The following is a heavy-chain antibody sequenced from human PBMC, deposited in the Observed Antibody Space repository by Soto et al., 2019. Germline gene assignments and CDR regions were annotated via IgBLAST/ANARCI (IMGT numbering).Heavy chain of an antibody. CDR3: ARAYCGGDCYGAFDI. D-gene: IGHD2-21*02. CDR2: ISWNSVSI. Sequence: LRLSCAASGFNFNDYGMHWVRQAPGKGLEWVSSISWNSVSIGYADSVKGRFTISRDNSKNTLYLQMNSLRAEDTAVYYCARAYCGGDCYGAFDIWGQGTMVTVSS. CDR1: GFNFNDYG. V-gene: IGHV3-9*01. J-gene: IGHJ3*02.